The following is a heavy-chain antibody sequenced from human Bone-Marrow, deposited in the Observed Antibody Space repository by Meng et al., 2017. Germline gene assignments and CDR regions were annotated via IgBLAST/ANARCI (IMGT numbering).Heavy chain of an antibody. V-gene: IGHV3-23*01. CDR3: AKYSYGLGDYLDY. CDR1: GFSFSSYA. Sequence: LSLTCAASGFSFSSYAMGWVRHAPGKGLEWVSALSGGGFTTYYADSVKGRFAISRHNSKNTLYLQMNSLRAEDTALYYCAKYSYGLGDYLDYWGQGALVTVSS. J-gene: IGHJ4*02. CDR2: LSGGGFTT. D-gene: IGHD3-10*01.